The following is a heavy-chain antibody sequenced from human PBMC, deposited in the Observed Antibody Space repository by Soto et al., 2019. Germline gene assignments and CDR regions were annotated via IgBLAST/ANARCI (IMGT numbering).Heavy chain of an antibody. CDR3: ARKGDTYYYAMDV. CDR1: GFSLSNAKMG. CDR2: IFSNDEE. J-gene: IGHJ6*02. V-gene: IGHV2-26*01. Sequence: QVTLKESGPVLVKPTETLTLTCAASGFSLSNAKMGVGWIRHPPGKALEWLAHIFSNDEESYSTSLKSRLTISKDTSKSQVVLTMTDMDPVDTATYYCARKGDTYYYAMDVWGHGITVTVSS. D-gene: IGHD1-26*01.